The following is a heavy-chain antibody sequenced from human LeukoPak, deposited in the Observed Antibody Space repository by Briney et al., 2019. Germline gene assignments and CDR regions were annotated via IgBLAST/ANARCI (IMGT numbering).Heavy chain of an antibody. Sequence: PSETLSLTCTVSGGSISSYYWSWIRQPAGKGLEWIGRIYTSGSTNYNPSLKSRVTMPVDTSKNQFSLKLSSVTAADTAVYYCAMLAYCGGDCYSVGDYWGQGTLVTVSS. CDR3: AMLAYCGGDCYSVGDY. V-gene: IGHV4-4*07. D-gene: IGHD2-21*02. CDR1: GGSISSYY. J-gene: IGHJ4*02. CDR2: IYTSGST.